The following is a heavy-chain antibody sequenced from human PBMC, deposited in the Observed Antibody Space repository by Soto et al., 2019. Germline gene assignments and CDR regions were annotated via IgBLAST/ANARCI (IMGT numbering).Heavy chain of an antibody. CDR3: ARGHCSGDCYSDY. J-gene: IGHJ4*02. CDR1: GYTFSNYP. CDR2: INSGNGDT. V-gene: IGHV1-3*04. Sequence: QVQLVQSGAEVKEPGASVKVSCKASGYTFSNYPSHWVRQAPGQGLEWLGWINSGNGDTQCSQKFQGRVTITWDTSATTTYIELSSLRSEDTAVYYCARGHCSGDCYSDYWGQGTLVTVSS. D-gene: IGHD2-21*02.